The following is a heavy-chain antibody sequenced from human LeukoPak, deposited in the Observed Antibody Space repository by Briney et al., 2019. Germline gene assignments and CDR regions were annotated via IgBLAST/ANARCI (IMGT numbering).Heavy chain of an antibody. D-gene: IGHD2-21*01. Sequence: ASVKVSCKASGYTFINYNINWVRQATGQGLEWMGWVNPRSGNAGYLQKFQGRLTITRDTSIDTAYMDLSSLSSDDTAVYYCARDEGYSANYFDYWGQGTLVTVSS. CDR1: GYTFINYN. CDR2: VNPRSGNA. J-gene: IGHJ4*02. V-gene: IGHV1-8*03. CDR3: ARDEGYSANYFDY.